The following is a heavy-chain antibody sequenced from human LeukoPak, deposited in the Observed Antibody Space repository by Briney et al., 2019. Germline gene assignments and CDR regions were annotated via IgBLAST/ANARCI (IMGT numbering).Heavy chain of an antibody. D-gene: IGHD6-13*01. CDR1: GFTFSSYS. CDR2: ISTSSSYI. Sequence: PGGSLRLSCAASGFTFSSYSMNWVRQAPGKGLEWVSSISTSSSYIYYADSVKGRFTISRDNAKNSLYLQMNSLRAEDTAVYYCAVTYSSSRYNWFDPWGQGTLVTVSS. J-gene: IGHJ5*02. CDR3: AVTYSSSRYNWFDP. V-gene: IGHV3-21*01.